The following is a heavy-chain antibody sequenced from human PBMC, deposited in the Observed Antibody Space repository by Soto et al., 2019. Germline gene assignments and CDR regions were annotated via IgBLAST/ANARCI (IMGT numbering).Heavy chain of an antibody. CDR3: ARPGKNGMATINFDY. J-gene: IGHJ4*02. CDR2: INPSGGST. D-gene: IGHD5-12*01. CDR1: GYTFTSYY. Sequence: QVQLVQSGAEVKKPGASVKVSYKASGYTFTSYYMHWVRQAPGQGLEWMGIINPSGGSTSYAQKFQGRVTMTRDTSTSTVYMELSSLRSEDTAVYYCARPGKNGMATINFDYWGQGTLVTVSS. V-gene: IGHV1-46*01.